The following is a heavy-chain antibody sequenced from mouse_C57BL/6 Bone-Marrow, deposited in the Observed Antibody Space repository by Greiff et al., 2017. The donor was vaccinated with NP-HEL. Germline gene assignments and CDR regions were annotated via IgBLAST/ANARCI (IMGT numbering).Heavy chain of an antibody. J-gene: IGHJ3*01. CDR3: AREGSNYGFFAY. V-gene: IGHV1-69*01. D-gene: IGHD2-5*01. CDR1: GYTFTSYW. Sequence: QVQLQQPGAELVMPGASVKLSCKASGYTFTSYWMHWVKQRPGQGLEWIGEIDPSDSYTNYNQKFKGKSTLTVDKSSSTAYMQLSSLTSEDSAVYYFAREGSNYGFFAYWGQGTLVTVSA. CDR2: IDPSDSYT.